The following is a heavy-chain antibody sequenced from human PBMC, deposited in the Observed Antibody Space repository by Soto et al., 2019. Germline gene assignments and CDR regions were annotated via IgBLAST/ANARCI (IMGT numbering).Heavy chain of an antibody. CDR3: AKDTGGAAPPYYYGMDV. J-gene: IGHJ6*02. Sequence: SLRLSCAASGFTFDDYAMHWVRQAPGKGLEWVSGISWNSGSIGYADSVKGRFTISRDNAKNSLYLQMNSLRAEDTALYYCAKDTGGAAPPYYYGMDVWGQGTTVTVSS. CDR2: ISWNSGSI. CDR1: GFTFDDYA. V-gene: IGHV3-9*01. D-gene: IGHD6-6*01.